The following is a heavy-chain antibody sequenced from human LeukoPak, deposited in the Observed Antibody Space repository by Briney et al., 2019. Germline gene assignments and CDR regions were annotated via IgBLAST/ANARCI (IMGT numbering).Heavy chain of an antibody. V-gene: IGHV3-49*03. D-gene: IGHD6-13*01. J-gene: IGHJ4*02. CDR3: TRAVNRIAAAGDY. Sequence: GGSLRLFCRASGFTFGDYAMTWFRQAPGKGLEWLAFIRRKVYGGTTEYAASVKGRFTISRDDSKSIAYLQMNSLRTEDTAVYYCTRAVNRIAAAGDYWGQGTLVTVSS. CDR2: IRRKVYGGTT. CDR1: GFTFGDYA.